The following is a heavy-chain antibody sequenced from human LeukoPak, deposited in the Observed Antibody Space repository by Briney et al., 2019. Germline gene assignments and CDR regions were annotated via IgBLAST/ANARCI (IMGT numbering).Heavy chain of an antibody. CDR3: ASSPRGVAGTFDY. D-gene: IGHD6-19*01. V-gene: IGHV4-61*08. CDR1: GGSISSGGYS. Sequence: PSETLSLTCAVSGGSISSGGYSWSWIRQPPGKGLEWIGYIYYSGSTNYNPSLKSRVTISVDTSKNQFSLKLSSVTAADTAVYYCASSPRGVAGTFDYWGQGTLVTVSS. CDR2: IYYSGST. J-gene: IGHJ4*02.